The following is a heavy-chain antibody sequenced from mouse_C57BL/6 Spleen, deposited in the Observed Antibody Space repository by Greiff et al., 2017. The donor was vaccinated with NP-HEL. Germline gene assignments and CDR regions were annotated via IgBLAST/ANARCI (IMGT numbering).Heavy chain of an antibody. J-gene: IGHJ4*01. Sequence: EVQLQQSGAELVRPGASVKLSCTASGFNIKDYYMHWVKQRPEQGLEWIGRIDPEDGDTEYAPKFQGKATMTADTSSNTAYLQLSSLTSEDTAVYYCTTRGSSGYGGNYAMDYWGQGTSVTVSS. CDR1: GFNIKDYY. CDR2: IDPEDGDT. D-gene: IGHD3-2*02. V-gene: IGHV14-1*01. CDR3: TTRGSSGYGGNYAMDY.